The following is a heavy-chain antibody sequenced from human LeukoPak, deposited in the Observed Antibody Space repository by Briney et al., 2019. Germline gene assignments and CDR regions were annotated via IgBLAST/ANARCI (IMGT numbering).Heavy chain of an antibody. CDR1: GFSFSHYA. V-gene: IGHV3-21*01. CDR2: ITSSSDYI. CDR3: ARVSPYSSHRNV. J-gene: IGHJ6*03. Sequence: GGSLRLSCAGSGFSFSHYAINWVRQAPGKGLEWVSSITSSSDYIYYADSVKGRFTISRDNAKNLLYLQMNSLRAEDTAVYYWARVSPYSSHRNVGDNGTRVTVPS. D-gene: IGHD5-18*01.